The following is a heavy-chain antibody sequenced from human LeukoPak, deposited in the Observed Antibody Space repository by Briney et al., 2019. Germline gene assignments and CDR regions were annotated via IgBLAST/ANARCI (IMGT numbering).Heavy chain of an antibody. Sequence: ASEKVSCKASGYTFTGYYMHCVRQAPRQRLEGMGWINPNSGGTNYAQTFQGRVTMNRDTSISTAYMELSRLRSDDPAVYYCPHCSGGSCYSGPSFDYWGQGTLVTVSS. CDR2: INPNSGGT. D-gene: IGHD2-15*01. V-gene: IGHV1-2*02. CDR1: GYTFTGYY. J-gene: IGHJ4*02. CDR3: PHCSGGSCYSGPSFDY.